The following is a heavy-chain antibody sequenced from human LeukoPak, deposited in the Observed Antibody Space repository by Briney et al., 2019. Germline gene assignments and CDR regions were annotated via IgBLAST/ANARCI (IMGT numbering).Heavy chain of an antibody. CDR2: ISTSSSYI. Sequence: GGSLRLSCAASGFIFSSYSMNWVRQAPGKGLEWVSSISTSSSYIYYADSVKGRFTISRDNAKNSLYLQMNSLRAEDTAVYYCARVGYCSSTSCYMSYYFDYWGQRTLVTVSS. CDR1: GFIFSSYS. D-gene: IGHD2-2*02. CDR3: ARVGYCSSTSCYMSYYFDY. J-gene: IGHJ4*02. V-gene: IGHV3-21*01.